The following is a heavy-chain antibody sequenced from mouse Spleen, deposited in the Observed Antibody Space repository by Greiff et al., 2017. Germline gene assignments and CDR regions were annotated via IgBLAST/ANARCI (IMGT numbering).Heavy chain of an antibody. CDR1: GYSFTSYY. Sequence: QVQLQQSGPELVKPGASVKISCKASGYSFTSYYIHWVKQRPGQGLEWIGWIYPGSGNTKYNEKFKGKATLTADTSSSTAYMQLSSLTSEDSAVYYCARGRSYGSYYFDYWGQGTTLTVSS. CDR3: ARGRSYGSYYFDY. CDR2: IYPGSGNT. J-gene: IGHJ2*01. V-gene: IGHV1-66*01. D-gene: IGHD1-1*01.